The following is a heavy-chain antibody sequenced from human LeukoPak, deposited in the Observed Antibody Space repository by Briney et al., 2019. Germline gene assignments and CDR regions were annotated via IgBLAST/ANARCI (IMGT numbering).Heavy chain of an antibody. CDR2: ISGSSGII. CDR1: GFTFNTYT. Sequence: GGSLRLSCAASGFTFNTYTMNWVRQAPGKGLEWVSYISGSSGIIDYADSVRGRFTISRDNAKNSLYLQMNSLRAEDTAVYYCARGSTCYESSGQVPFDYWGQGTLVTVSS. V-gene: IGHV3-48*01. CDR3: ARGSTCYESSGQVPFDY. D-gene: IGHD3-22*01. J-gene: IGHJ4*02.